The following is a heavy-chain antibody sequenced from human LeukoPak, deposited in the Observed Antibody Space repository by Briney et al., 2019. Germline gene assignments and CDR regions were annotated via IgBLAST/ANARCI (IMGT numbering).Heavy chain of an antibody. J-gene: IGHJ4*02. CDR3: ARGDGDYGHFDY. CDR1: GFTFSSYS. D-gene: IGHD4-17*01. Sequence: GGSLRLSCAASGFTFSSYSMNCVRQAPGKGLEWVSSISSSSSYIYYADSVKGRFTISRDNAKNSLYLQMNSLRAEDKAVYYCARGDGDYGHFDYWGQGTLVTVSS. V-gene: IGHV3-21*01. CDR2: ISSSSSYI.